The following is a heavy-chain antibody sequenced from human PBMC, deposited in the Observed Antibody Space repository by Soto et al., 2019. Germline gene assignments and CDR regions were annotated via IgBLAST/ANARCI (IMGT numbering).Heavy chain of an antibody. CDR3: VKDRSRAWYGVAY. CDR2: VGGSGGSI. V-gene: IGHV3-23*01. Sequence: EVQLLESGGGLVQPGGSLRLSCAASGFTFSNYAMSWVRQAPGRGLEWVSAVGGSGGSIYYVDSVKGRFTISRDNSKNTLFLQMNSLRADDTAIYYCVKDRSRAWYGVAYWGQGTLVTVSS. D-gene: IGHD6-19*01. CDR1: GFTFSNYA. J-gene: IGHJ4*02.